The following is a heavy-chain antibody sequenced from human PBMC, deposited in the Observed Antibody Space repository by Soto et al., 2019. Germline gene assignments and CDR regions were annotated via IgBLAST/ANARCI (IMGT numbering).Heavy chain of an antibody. V-gene: IGHV4-4*07. CDR1: GASISTYY. CDR3: ARDSTRKGSSGWSAIDS. D-gene: IGHD6-19*01. CDR2: LYTSGST. Sequence: ETLSLTCTVSGASISTYYWSWIRQSAGKGLEWLGRLYTSGSTNYNPSLSSRVSMSVDRSKNQFSLHLTSVTAADTAVYYCARDSTRKGSSGWSAIDSWGQGTLVTVS. J-gene: IGHJ4*02.